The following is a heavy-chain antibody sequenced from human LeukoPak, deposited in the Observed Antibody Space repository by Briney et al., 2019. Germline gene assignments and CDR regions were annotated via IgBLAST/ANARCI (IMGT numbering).Heavy chain of an antibody. CDR2: IYYSGST. CDR1: GGSISSYY. CDR3: ARANLGSSTTDY. J-gene: IGHJ4*02. V-gene: IGHV4-59*08. D-gene: IGHD6-13*01. Sequence: SETLSLTCTVSGGSISSYYWSWIRQPPGKGLEWIGYIYYSGSTNYNPSLKSRVTISVDTSKNQFSLKLSSVTAADTAVYYCARANLGSSTTDYWGQGTLVTVSS.